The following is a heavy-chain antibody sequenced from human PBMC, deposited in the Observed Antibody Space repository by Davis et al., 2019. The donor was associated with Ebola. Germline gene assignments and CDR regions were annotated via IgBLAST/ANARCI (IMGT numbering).Heavy chain of an antibody. CDR2: IYSGGST. J-gene: IGHJ2*01. Sequence: GESLKISCAASGFTVSSNYMSWVRQAPGKGLEWVSVIYSGGSTYYADSVKGRFTISRDNSKNTLYLQMNSLRAEDTAVYYCARDCGGDCYSWYFDLWGRGTLVTVSS. V-gene: IGHV3-66*01. CDR1: GFTVSSNY. D-gene: IGHD2-21*01. CDR3: ARDCGGDCYSWYFDL.